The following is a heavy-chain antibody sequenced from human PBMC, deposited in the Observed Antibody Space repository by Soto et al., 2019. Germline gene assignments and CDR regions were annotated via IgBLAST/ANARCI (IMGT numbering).Heavy chain of an antibody. CDR2: ISYDGSNK. CDR1: GFTFSSYG. V-gene: IGHV3-30*18. D-gene: IGHD5-12*01. Sequence: QVQLVESGGGVVQPGRSLRLSCAASGFTFSSYGMHWVRQAPGKGLEWVAVISYDGSNKYYADSVKGRFTISRDNSKNTLYLQMNSLRAEDTAVYYCAKVPVRYSGYDEDYFDYWGQGTLVTVSS. J-gene: IGHJ4*02. CDR3: AKVPVRYSGYDEDYFDY.